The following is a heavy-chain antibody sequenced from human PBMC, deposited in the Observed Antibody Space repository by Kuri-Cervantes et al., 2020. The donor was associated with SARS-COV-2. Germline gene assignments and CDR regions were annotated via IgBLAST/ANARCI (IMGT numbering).Heavy chain of an antibody. D-gene: IGHD3-9*01. J-gene: IGHJ6*03. CDR3: ARTRYFDWLLGAYYYYYMDV. Sequence: SVKVSCKASGGTFSSYAISWVRQAPGQGLEWMGGIIPIFGTANYAQEFQGRVTITADESTSTAYMELSSLRSEDTAVYYCARTRYFDWLLGAYYYYYMDVWGKGTTVTVSS. V-gene: IGHV1-69*13. CDR1: GGTFSSYA. CDR2: IIPIFGTA.